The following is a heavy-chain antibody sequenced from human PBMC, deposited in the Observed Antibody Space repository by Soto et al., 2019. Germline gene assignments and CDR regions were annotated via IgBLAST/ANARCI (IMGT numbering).Heavy chain of an antibody. CDR2: IYYSGST. V-gene: IGHV4-39*01. Sequence: PSETLSLTCTVSGGSISSSSYYWGWIRQPPGKGLEWIGSIYYSGSTYYNPSLKSRVTISVDTSKNQFSLKLSSVTAADTAVYYCARLSLGYSSGWYEGLWGQGTLVTVSS. CDR3: ARLSLGYSSGWYEGL. D-gene: IGHD6-19*01. CDR1: GGSISSSSYY. J-gene: IGHJ4*02.